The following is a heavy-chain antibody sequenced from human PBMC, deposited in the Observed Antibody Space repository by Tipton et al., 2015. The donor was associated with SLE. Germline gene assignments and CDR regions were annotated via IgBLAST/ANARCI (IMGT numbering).Heavy chain of an antibody. CDR2: INHSGST. CDR1: GGSVSSGSYY. V-gene: IGHV4-39*07. Sequence: TLSLTCTVSGGSVSSGSYYWSWIRQPPGKGLEWIGEINHSGSTNYNPSLKSRVTISVDTSKNQFSLKLSSVTAADTAVYYCARGRSSGAFDIWGQGTMVTVSS. CDR3: ARGRSSGAFDI. D-gene: IGHD1-26*01. J-gene: IGHJ3*02.